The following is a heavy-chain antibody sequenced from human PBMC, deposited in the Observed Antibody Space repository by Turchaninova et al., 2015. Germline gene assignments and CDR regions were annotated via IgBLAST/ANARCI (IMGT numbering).Heavy chain of an antibody. CDR1: GGSISRYY. Sequence: QVQLQESGPGLVTPSATLSPTCTVSGGSISRYYLSWIRQPPGMGLEWIGYIYYSGSTNYNPSLKSRVTISVDTSKNQVSLKLSSVTAADTAVYYCARVGRGAAAGFDYWGQGTLVTVSS. J-gene: IGHJ4*02. CDR3: ARVGRGAAAGFDY. CDR2: IYYSGST. V-gene: IGHV4-59*01. D-gene: IGHD6-13*01.